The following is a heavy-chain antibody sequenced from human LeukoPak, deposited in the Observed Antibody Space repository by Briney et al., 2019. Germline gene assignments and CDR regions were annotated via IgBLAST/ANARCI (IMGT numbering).Heavy chain of an antibody. CDR2: IRYDGGNK. V-gene: IGHV3-30*02. D-gene: IGHD1-7*01. CDR1: GFTFSSYG. CDR3: AKVQWELYYYYYYMDV. Sequence: PGGSLRLSCAASGFTFSSYGMHWVRQAPGKGLEWVAFIRYDGGNKYYADSVKGRFTISRDNSKNTLYLQMNSLRAEDTALYYCAKVQWELYYYYYYMDVWGKGTTVTVSS. J-gene: IGHJ6*03.